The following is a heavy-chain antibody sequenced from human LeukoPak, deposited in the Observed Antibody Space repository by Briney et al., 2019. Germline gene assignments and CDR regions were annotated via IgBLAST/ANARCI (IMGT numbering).Heavy chain of an antibody. V-gene: IGHV3-74*01. J-gene: IGHJ4*02. D-gene: IGHD4-17*01. Sequence: GGSLRLSCAASGFTFSSYWMHWVRQAPGKGPVWVSHINSDGSSTSYADSVRGRFTISRDNAKDTLYLQMNSLRAEDTAVYYCARGDLRGLRAFTDCWGQGTLVTVSS. CDR2: INSDGSST. CDR1: GFTFSSYW. CDR3: ARGDLRGLRAFTDC.